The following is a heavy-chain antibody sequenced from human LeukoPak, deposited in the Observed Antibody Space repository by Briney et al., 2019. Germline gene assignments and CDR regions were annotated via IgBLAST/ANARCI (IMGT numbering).Heavy chain of an antibody. D-gene: IGHD1-7*01. CDR1: GGTFSSYA. J-gene: IGHJ5*02. Sequence: ASVKVSCKASGGTFSSYAISWVRQAPGQGLEWMGGIIPIFGTANYAQKFQGRVTITTDESTSTAYMELSSLRSEDTAVYYCARGGGITGTWGGWFDRWGQGTLVTVSS. V-gene: IGHV1-69*05. CDR2: IIPIFGTA. CDR3: ARGGGITGTWGGWFDR.